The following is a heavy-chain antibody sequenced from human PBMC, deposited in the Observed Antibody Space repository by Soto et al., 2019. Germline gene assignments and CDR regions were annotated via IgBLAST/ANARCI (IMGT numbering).Heavy chain of an antibody. V-gene: IGHV3-30-3*01. CDR1: GFSFTNYI. Sequence: GGSLRLSCAASGFSFTNYIMYWVRQAPGKGLEWVAAILYDGSKTYYADSVKGRFTISRDSSKNTLYLQMNSLSAEDTAVYYCAVVGADIWGQGTLVTVSS. D-gene: IGHD2-15*01. CDR3: AVVGADI. CDR2: ILYDGSKT. J-gene: IGHJ4*02.